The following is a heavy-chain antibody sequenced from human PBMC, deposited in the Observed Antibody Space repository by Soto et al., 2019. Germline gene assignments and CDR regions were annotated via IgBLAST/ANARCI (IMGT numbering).Heavy chain of an antibody. CDR2: ISHDGINK. V-gene: IGHV3-30-3*01. D-gene: IGHD6-19*01. CDR3: ARDMYSRDYFFKWFEP. J-gene: IGHJ5*02. Sequence: QVRLVESGGGVVQPGRSVRLSCTASGFSFSSYAMYLFRQPPGKGLEWVALISHDGINKHYADSVKGRVTVSRDNSNHSLDLQLNSLRGEDTAMYYCARDMYSRDYFFKWFEPWGQGTLVTVSS. CDR1: GFSFSSYA.